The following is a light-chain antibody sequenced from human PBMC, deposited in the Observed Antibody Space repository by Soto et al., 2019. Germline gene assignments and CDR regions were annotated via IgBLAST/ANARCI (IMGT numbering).Light chain of an antibody. CDR3: CSYVSSRTLYA. V-gene: IGLV2-23*01. CDR1: SSDVGNYNV. J-gene: IGLJ1*01. Sequence: QSALTQPASVSGSPGRSITISCTGTSSDVGNYNVVSWYQQHPGKAPKLMIYEGTKRPSGVSNRFSGSKSGNTASLTISGLQAEDEADYYCCSYVSSRTLYAFGTGTKVTVL. CDR2: EGT.